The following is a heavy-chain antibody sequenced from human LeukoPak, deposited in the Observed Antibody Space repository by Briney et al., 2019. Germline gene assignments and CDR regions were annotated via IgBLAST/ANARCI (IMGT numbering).Heavy chain of an antibody. CDR2: INPNSGGT. D-gene: IGHD3-9*01. Sequence: EASVKVSCKASGYTFTGYYMHWVRQAPGQGLEWMGWINPNSGGTNYAQKFQGRVTMTRDTSISTAYMELSRLRSDDTAVYYCARDYYDILTGYYHAEYFQHWGQGTLVTVSS. V-gene: IGHV1-2*02. CDR3: ARDYYDILTGYYHAEYFQH. CDR1: GYTFTGYY. J-gene: IGHJ1*01.